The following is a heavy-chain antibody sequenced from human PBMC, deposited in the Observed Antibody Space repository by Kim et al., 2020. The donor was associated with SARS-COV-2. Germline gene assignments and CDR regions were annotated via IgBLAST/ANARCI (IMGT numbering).Heavy chain of an antibody. CDR3: TTDPHPYYYDSFSLDV. Sequence: GGSLRLSCAASGFTFSNAWMSWVRQAPGKGLEWVGRIKSKTDGGTTDYAAPVKGRFTISRDDSKNTLYLQMNSLKTEDTAVYYCTTDPHPYYYDSFSLDVWGQGTTVTVSS. CDR2: IKSKTDGGTT. D-gene: IGHD3-22*01. CDR1: GFTFSNAW. J-gene: IGHJ6*02. V-gene: IGHV3-15*01.